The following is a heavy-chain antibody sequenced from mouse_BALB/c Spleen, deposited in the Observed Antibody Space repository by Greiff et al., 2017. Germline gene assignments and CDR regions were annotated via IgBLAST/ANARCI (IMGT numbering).Heavy chain of an antibody. CDR2: IDTANGNT. CDR1: GFNIKDTY. Sequence: VQLQQSGAELVKPGASVKLSCTASGFNIKDTYMHWVKQRPEQGLEWIGRIDTANGNTKYDPKFQGKATITADTSSNTAYLQLSSLTAEDTAVYYCATLLGGFAYWGQGTLVTVSA. CDR3: ATLLGGFAY. J-gene: IGHJ3*01. V-gene: IGHV14-3*02. D-gene: IGHD3-3*01.